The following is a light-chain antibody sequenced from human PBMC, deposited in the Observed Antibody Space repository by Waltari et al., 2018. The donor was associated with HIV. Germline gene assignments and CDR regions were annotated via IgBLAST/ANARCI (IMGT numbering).Light chain of an antibody. J-gene: IGKJ2*01. CDR2: AAS. Sequence: EIVLRQSPGTLSLSPGERATLSCRASQSVSSSYLAWYQQEPGQAPRLLIYAASRRATGIPDRFSGSGSGTDFTLTISGLEPEDFAVYYCQQYGSSPYTFGQGTNLEIK. CDR3: QQYGSSPYT. CDR1: QSVSSSY. V-gene: IGKV3-20*01.